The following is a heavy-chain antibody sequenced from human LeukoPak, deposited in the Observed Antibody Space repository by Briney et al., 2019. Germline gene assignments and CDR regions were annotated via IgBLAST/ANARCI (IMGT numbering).Heavy chain of an antibody. CDR2: ISVSGSAK. D-gene: IGHD2-2*01. CDR3: ARDYLVPAGPYQFDY. CDR1: GFAFSSYE. J-gene: IGHJ4*02. Sequence: GGSLRLSCAASGFAFSSYEMNWVRQAPGKGLEWVSYISVSGSAKHYADSVKGRFTISRDNSKNTLYLLIDSLRVEDTAVYYCARDYLVPAGPYQFDYWGQGTLVTVSS. V-gene: IGHV3-48*03.